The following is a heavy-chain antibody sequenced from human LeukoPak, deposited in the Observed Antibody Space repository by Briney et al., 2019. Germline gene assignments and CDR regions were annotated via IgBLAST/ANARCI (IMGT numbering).Heavy chain of an antibody. CDR3: ATGDVDSPMNFYH. CDR1: GLIFEEST. D-gene: IGHD3-22*01. CDR2: INGVGGTT. J-gene: IGHJ4*02. V-gene: IGHV3-43*01. Sequence: GGSLRLSCAPSGLIFEESTIHWVRQPAGKGLEWVSLINGVGGTTRYAESVNGRFALSRDNGKNSLSLQMNSLRVEDTALYYCATGDVDSPMNFYHWGQGTLVTVSS.